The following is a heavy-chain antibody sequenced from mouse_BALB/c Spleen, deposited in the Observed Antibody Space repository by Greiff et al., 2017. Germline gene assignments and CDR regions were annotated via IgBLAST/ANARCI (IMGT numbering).Heavy chain of an antibody. Sequence: VQLKQSGPSLVKPSQTLSLTCSVTGDSITSGYWNWIRKFPGNKLEYMGYISYSGSTYYNPSLKSRISITRDTSKNQYYLQLNSVTTEDTATYYCARSVYDVDYAMDYWGQGTSVTVSS. D-gene: IGHD2-12*01. V-gene: IGHV3-8*02. CDR2: ISYSGST. CDR3: ARSVYDVDYAMDY. J-gene: IGHJ4*01. CDR1: GDSITSGY.